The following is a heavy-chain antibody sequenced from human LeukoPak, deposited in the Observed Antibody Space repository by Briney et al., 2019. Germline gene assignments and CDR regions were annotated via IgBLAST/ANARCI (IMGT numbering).Heavy chain of an antibody. D-gene: IGHD3-16*02. CDR3: AREFRSYFPY. Sequence: PSETLSLTCTVSGGSISSSSYYWGWIRQPPGKGLEWIGSIYYSGSTYYNPSLKRRVTISVDTSKNQFSLKLSSVTAADTAVYSCAREFRSYFPYGAQETRAPVPS. J-gene: IGHJ4*02. CDR2: IYYSGST. V-gene: IGHV4-39*02. CDR1: GGSISSSSYY.